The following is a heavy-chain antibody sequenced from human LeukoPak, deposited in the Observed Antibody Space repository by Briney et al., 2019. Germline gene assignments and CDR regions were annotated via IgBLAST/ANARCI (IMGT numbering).Heavy chain of an antibody. CDR3: ARVPGEMATPLDY. V-gene: IGHV1-18*01. J-gene: IGHJ4*02. Sequence: ASVKVSCKASGGTFSSYAISWVRQAPGQGLEWMGWISAYNGNTNYAQKLQGRVTMTTDASTSTACMELRSLRSDDTAVYYCARVPGEMATPLDYWGQGTLVTVSS. D-gene: IGHD5-24*01. CDR2: ISAYNGNT. CDR1: GGTFSSYA.